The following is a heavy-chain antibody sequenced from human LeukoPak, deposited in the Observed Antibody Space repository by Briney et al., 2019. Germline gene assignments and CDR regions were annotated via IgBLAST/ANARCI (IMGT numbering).Heavy chain of an antibody. CDR3: ARDGAGYNSYFDY. D-gene: IGHD5-24*01. Sequence: SETLSLTCTVSGGSISSSSYYWGWIRQPPGKGLEWIGSIYYSGSTNYNPSLKSLVTISVDTSKNQFSLKLSSVTAADTAVYYCARDGAGYNSYFDYWGQGTLVTVSS. CDR1: GGSISSSSYY. V-gene: IGHV4-39*07. J-gene: IGHJ4*02. CDR2: IYYSGST.